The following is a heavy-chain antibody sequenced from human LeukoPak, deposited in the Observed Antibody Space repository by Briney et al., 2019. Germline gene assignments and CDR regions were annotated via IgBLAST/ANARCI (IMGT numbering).Heavy chain of an antibody. V-gene: IGHV3-23*01. Sequence: GGSLRLSCAASGFTFSSYAMSWVCQAPGKGLEWVSAISGSGGSTYYADSVKGRFTISRDNSKNTLYLQMNSLRAEDTAVYYCAKDSAIFGVVIIPLDYWGQGTLVTVSS. CDR3: AKDSAIFGVVIIPLDY. CDR2: ISGSGGST. CDR1: GFTFSSYA. D-gene: IGHD3-3*01. J-gene: IGHJ4*02.